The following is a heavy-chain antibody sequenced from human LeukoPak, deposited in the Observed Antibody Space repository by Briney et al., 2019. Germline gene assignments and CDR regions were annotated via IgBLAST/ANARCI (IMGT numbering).Heavy chain of an antibody. V-gene: IGHV1-2*02. J-gene: IGHJ4*02. Sequence: ASVKVSCKASGYTFTGYFIHWVRQAPGQGLEWMGWISPNSGGTNYAQKFQGRVTMTRDTSISTAYMELSRLRSDDTAVYHCAGDSYGALDYWGQGTLVTVSS. CDR3: AGDSYGALDY. D-gene: IGHD1-26*01. CDR2: ISPNSGGT. CDR1: GYTFTGYF.